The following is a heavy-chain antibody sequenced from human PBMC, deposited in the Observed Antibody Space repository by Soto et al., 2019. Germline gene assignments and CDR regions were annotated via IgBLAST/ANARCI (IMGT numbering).Heavy chain of an antibody. D-gene: IGHD6-19*01. J-gene: IGHJ4*01. Sequence: QVQLVQSGAEVKKPGSSVKVSCKASGGTFSSYAMSWVRQATGPGLEWMGGIIPIFGTANYAQKFQGRVTITADESTSTPSMELSSLSSEDTAVSYCARGMKGIAVDGNRVHPRYDYWGHGTLFTVSS. CDR2: IIPIFGTA. CDR3: ARGMKGIAVDGNRVHPRYDY. CDR1: GGTFSSYA. V-gene: IGHV1-69*01.